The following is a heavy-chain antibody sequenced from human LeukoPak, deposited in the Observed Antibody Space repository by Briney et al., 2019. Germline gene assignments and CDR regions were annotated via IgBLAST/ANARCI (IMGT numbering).Heavy chain of an antibody. CDR3: ATIGTGYYREDS. J-gene: IGHJ4*02. CDR2: INSDGSST. D-gene: IGHD3/OR15-3a*01. V-gene: IGHV3-74*01. CDR1: GFTFSIYW. Sequence: GGSLRLSCAASGFTFSIYWMHWVRQAPGKGLVWVSRINSDGSSTSYADSVKGRFTISRDNAKNTLYLQMNSLRAEDTALYYCATIGTGYYREDSWGQGTLVTVSS.